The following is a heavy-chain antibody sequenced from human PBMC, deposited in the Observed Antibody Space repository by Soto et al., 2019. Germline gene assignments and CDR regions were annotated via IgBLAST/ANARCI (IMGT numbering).Heavy chain of an antibody. J-gene: IGHJ3*01. CDR3: ARDKWSGYDSGAFDV. CDR2: SYYTGSS. Sequence: QVQLQESSPGLVKPSQTLSLTCSVSGDSIRSPDCYWGWLRQTPGKGLEWIGYSYYTGSSYYHPSLKSRVSISVDTSKNQVSLKLNSVSAADTAIYYCARDKWSGYDSGAFDVWGQGTTVTVSS. CDR1: GDSIRSPDCY. V-gene: IGHV4-30-4*01. D-gene: IGHD6-25*01.